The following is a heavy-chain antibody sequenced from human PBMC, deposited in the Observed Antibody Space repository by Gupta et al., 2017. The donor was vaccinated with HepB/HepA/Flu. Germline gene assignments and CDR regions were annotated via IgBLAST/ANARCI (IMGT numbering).Heavy chain of an antibody. CDR2: IYYSGST. J-gene: IGHJ4*02. D-gene: IGHD3-22*01. CDR3: AREYYYDSSGYSLDY. Sequence: QRQLQESGPGLVKPPETLSLTCTVSGGSISSSSYYWGWIRQPPGKGLEWIGSIYYSGSTYYNPSLKSRVTISVDTSKNQFSLKLSSVTAADTAVYYCAREYYYDSSGYSLDYWGQGTLVTVSS. V-gene: IGHV4-39*02. CDR1: GGSISSSSYY.